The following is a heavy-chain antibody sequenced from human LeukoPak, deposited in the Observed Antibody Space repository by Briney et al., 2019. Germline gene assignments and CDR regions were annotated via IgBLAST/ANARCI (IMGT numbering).Heavy chain of an antibody. J-gene: IGHJ3*02. CDR2: ISSSSSYI. CDR3: ARVRSPRGHDAFDI. D-gene: IGHD3-10*01. Sequence: GGSLRLSCAASGFTFSSYSMNWVRQAPGKGLEWVSSISSSSSYIYYADSVKGRFTISRDNAKNSLYLQMNSLRAEDTAVYYCARVRSPRGHDAFDIWGQGTMVTVSS. V-gene: IGHV3-21*01. CDR1: GFTFSSYS.